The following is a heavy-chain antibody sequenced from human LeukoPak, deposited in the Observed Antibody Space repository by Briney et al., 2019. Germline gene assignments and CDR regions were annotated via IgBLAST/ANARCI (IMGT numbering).Heavy chain of an antibody. D-gene: IGHD2-2*01. CDR1: GGSFSGYY. CDR3: ARDPRWLTPDCTTTSCYENYFDP. CDR2: INHSGST. Sequence: SETLSLTCAVYGGSFSGYYWSWIRQPPGKGLEWIGEINHSGSTNYNPSLKSRVTISVDTSKNQFSLKLSSVTAADTAVYYCARDPRWLTPDCTTTSCYENYFDPWGQGTLVTVSS. J-gene: IGHJ5*02. V-gene: IGHV4-34*01.